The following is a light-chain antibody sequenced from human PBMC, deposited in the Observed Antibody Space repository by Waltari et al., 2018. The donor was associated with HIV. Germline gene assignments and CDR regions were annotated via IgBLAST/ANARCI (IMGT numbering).Light chain of an antibody. CDR3: LQGYSSILT. Sequence: DIQVNQSTSSLSASVGDRVTIICRTSENINTFLNWFQQKPGKIPRLLIYGASRLESGVPSRFSGTGSGTDFSLTISVLQPEDFATYYCLQGYSSILTFGPGTKVEVK. J-gene: IGKJ3*01. CDR2: GAS. V-gene: IGKV1-39*01. CDR1: ENINTF.